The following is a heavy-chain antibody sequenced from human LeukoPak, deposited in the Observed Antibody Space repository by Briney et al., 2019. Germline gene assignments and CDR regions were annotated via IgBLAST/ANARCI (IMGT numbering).Heavy chain of an antibody. D-gene: IGHD3-22*01. CDR1: GFTFSSYG. CDR3: AKPDYYDSSGYYPLHFDY. CDR2: ISYDGSNK. Sequence: GGSLRLSCAASGFTFSSYGMHGVRQAPRKGLEWVAVISYDGSNKYYADSVKGRFTISRDNSKNTLYLQMNSLRAEDTAVYYCAKPDYYDSSGYYPLHFDYWGQGTLVTVSS. J-gene: IGHJ4*02. V-gene: IGHV3-30*18.